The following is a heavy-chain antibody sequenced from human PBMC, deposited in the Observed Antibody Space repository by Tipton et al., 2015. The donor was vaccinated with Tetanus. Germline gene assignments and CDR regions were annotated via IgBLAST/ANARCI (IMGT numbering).Heavy chain of an antibody. V-gene: IGHV4-39*01. D-gene: IGHD3-16*01. CDR2: IYYSGST. CDR1: GGSISTRNYF. J-gene: IGHJ3*02. Sequence: TLSLTCTVSGGSISTRNYFWGWIRQAPGKGLEWIGNIYYSGSTDYNPSLKSRVAISVDTSKNQFSLKLSSVTAADTAVYYCARTWGVWVTSIDASDIWGQGTKVAVSS. CDR3: ARTWGVWVTSIDASDI.